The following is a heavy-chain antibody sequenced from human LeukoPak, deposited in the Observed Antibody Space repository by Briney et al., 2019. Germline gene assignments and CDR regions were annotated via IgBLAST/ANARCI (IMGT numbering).Heavy chain of an antibody. J-gene: IGHJ4*02. CDR2: ISAYNGNT. V-gene: IGHV1-18*01. CDR1: GYTFTSYG. CDR3: ARVAYDSSGSYFDY. Sequence: GASVKVSCKASGYTFTSYGISWVRQAPGQGLEWMGWISAYNGNTNYAQKLQGRVTMTTDASTSTAYMELRSLRSDDTAVYYCARVAYDSSGSYFDYWGQGTLVTVSS. D-gene: IGHD3-22*01.